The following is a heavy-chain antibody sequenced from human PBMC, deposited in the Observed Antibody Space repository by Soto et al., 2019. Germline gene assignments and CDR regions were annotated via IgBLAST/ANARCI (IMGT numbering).Heavy chain of an antibody. D-gene: IGHD2-2*03. Sequence: SETLSLTCSVSGGFVSSSSYSWGWIRQSPGRGLEWIGTMYSSENTYYNPSLLSRVTISVDTSKNEFSLRLSSVTAADTAVYYCSRLNGYCISTNCHGYYGMDVWGQGTTVTVSS. V-gene: IGHV4-39*01. CDR2: MYSSENT. CDR1: GGFVSSSSYS. CDR3: SRLNGYCISTNCHGYYGMDV. J-gene: IGHJ6*02.